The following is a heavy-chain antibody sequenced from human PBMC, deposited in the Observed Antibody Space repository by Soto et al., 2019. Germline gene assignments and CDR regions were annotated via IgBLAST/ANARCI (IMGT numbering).Heavy chain of an antibody. CDR1: GFTFSSYW. V-gene: IGHV3-74*01. Sequence: EVQLVESGGGLVQPGGSLRLSCAVSGFTFSSYWMHWVRQAPGKGLVWVSRINSDGSTINYADSVKGRFTISRDNAKNTLYLQMNSLRVEDTAVYYCAPNWFDPWGQGTLVTVSS. J-gene: IGHJ5*02. CDR2: INSDGSTI. CDR3: APNWFDP.